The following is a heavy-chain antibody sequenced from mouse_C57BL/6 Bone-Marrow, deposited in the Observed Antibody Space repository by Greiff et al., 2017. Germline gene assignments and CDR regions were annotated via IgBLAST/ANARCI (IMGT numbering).Heavy chain of an antibody. CDR3: ARRSNYIDY. CDR2: IHPNSGST. V-gene: IGHV1-64*01. D-gene: IGHD5-1*01. CDR1: GYTFTSYW. Sequence: QVQLLQPGAELVKPGASVKLSCKASGYTFTSYWMHWVKQRPGQGLEWIGMIHPNSGSTNYNEKFKSKATLTVDKSSSTAYMQRSSLTSEDSAVYYCARRSNYIDYWGQGTTLTVSS. J-gene: IGHJ2*01.